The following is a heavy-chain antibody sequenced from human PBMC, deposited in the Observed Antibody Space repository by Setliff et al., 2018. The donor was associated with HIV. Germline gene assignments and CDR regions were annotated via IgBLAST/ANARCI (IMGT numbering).Heavy chain of an antibody. CDR2: IHYNERT. CDR3: ARDYSGTYYGDIDW. V-gene: IGHV4-39*02. Sequence: PSETLSLTCTVSGGSASNSRYYWAWIRQPPGKGLEYIGSIHYNERTYYNPSLKSRVAISKDTSASTVYMELSSLRSEDTAVYYCARDYSGTYYGDIDWWGQGTLVTVSS. J-gene: IGHJ4*02. D-gene: IGHD1-26*01. CDR1: GGSASNSRYY.